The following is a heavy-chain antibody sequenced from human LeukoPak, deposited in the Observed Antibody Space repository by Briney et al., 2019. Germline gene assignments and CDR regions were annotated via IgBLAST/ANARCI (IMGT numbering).Heavy chain of an antibody. J-gene: IGHJ3*01. CDR1: RFTFSDYF. D-gene: IGHD6-13*01. V-gene: IGHV3-11*04. CDR2: ITSSDSSV. CDR3: ARRLPIAGGSSHAFNV. Sequence: GGSLRLSCAASRFTFSDYFMSWIRQAPGKGLERVAYITSSDSSVYYADSVQGRFTISRDNAKNSLYLQMNSLRAEDTAVYYCARRLPIAGGSSHAFNVWGQGTMVTVSS.